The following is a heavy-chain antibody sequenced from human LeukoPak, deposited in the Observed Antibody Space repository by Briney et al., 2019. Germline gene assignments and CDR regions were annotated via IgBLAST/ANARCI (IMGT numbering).Heavy chain of an antibody. CDR3: AKDFSGTTFYFDY. J-gene: IGHJ4*02. CDR2: IRYDGSNK. V-gene: IGHV3-30*02. Sequence: GGSLRLSCAASGFTFSSYGIHWVRQAPGKGLEWVAFIRYDGSNKYYADSVKGRFTISRDNSKNTLYLQMNSLRAEDTAVYYCAKDFSGTTFYFDYWGQGTLVTVSS. CDR1: GFTFSSYG. D-gene: IGHD1-7*01.